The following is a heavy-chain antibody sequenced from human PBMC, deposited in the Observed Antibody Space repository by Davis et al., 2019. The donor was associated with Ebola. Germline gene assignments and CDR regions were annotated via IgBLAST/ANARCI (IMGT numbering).Heavy chain of an antibody. CDR3: ASAGYCTGGVCTPFDY. CDR2: IYYSGST. D-gene: IGHD2-8*02. CDR1: GGSVSSGSYS. Sequence: GSLRLSCTVSGGSVSSGSYSWSWIRQPPGRGLEWIWFIYYSGSTNYNPSLKSRVTISVDTSKNQFSLKLSSVTAADTAVYYCASAGYCTGGVCTPFDYWGQGTLVTVSS. V-gene: IGHV4-61*01. J-gene: IGHJ4*02.